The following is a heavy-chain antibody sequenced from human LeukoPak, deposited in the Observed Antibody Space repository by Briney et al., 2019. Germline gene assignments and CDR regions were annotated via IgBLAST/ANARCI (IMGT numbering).Heavy chain of an antibody. CDR2: ISSSSSTI. D-gene: IGHD6-19*01. J-gene: IGHJ5*02. CDR1: GFTFSSYS. V-gene: IGHV3-48*01. Sequence: GGSLRLSCAASGFTFSSYSMNWVRQAPGKGLEWVSYISSSSSTIYYADSVKGRFTISRDNAKNSLYLQMNSLRAEDTAVYYCARSQARWLVRPDWFDPWGQGTLVTVSS. CDR3: ARSQARWLVRPDWFDP.